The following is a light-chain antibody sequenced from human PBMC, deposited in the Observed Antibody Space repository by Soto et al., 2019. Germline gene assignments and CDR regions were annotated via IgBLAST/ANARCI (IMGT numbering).Light chain of an antibody. CDR2: DAS. J-gene: IGKJ4*01. Sequence: DIQMTQSPSTLSASVGDGVTITCRASQSMSSWLAWYQQKPGKAPKVLIYDASSLEGGVPSRFSGSGSGTEFTLTISSPQPDDFATYYCQQYNSYPLTFGGGTKVDIK. V-gene: IGKV1-5*01. CDR3: QQYNSYPLT. CDR1: QSMSSW.